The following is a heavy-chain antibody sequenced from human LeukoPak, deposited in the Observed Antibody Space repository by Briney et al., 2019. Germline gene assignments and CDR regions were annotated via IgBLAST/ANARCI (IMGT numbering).Heavy chain of an antibody. V-gene: IGHV4-59*01. D-gene: IGHD6-6*01. CDR3: AAYRFPGIAARQNWFDP. J-gene: IGHJ5*02. Sequence: SETLSLTCTVSGGSISSYYWSWLRQPPGKGLEWIGYIYYSGSTNYNPSLKSRATISVDTSKNQFSLKLSSVTAADTAVYYCAAYRFPGIAARQNWFDPWGQGTLVTVSS. CDR1: GGSISSYY. CDR2: IYYSGST.